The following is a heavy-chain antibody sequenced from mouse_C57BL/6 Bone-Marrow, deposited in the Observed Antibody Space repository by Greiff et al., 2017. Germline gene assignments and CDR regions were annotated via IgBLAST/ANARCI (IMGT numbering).Heavy chain of an antibody. D-gene: IGHD1-1*01. V-gene: IGHV1-75*01. J-gene: IGHJ4*01. CDR3: ARWIYYCGSLYCYAMDY. CDR1: GYTFTAYY. CDR2: IFPGSGST. Sequence: SGPELVKPGASVKISCKASGYTFTAYYINWVKQRPGQGLGWMGWIFPGSGSTYYNEQFKGKATLTVDQSSSTAYMLLSSLTSEDSAVYFCARWIYYCGSLYCYAMDYWGQGTSVTVSS.